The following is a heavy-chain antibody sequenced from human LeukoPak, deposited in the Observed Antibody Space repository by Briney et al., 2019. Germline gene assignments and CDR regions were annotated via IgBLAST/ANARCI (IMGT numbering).Heavy chain of an antibody. CDR1: GFTFSSYG. CDR3: AKSSSGFNHFDY. CDR2: INWNSGSI. J-gene: IGHJ4*02. V-gene: IGHV3-9*01. D-gene: IGHD6-19*01. Sequence: GGSLRLSCAASGFTFSSYGMHWVRQAPGKGLEWVSGINWNSGSIGYADSVKGRFTISRDNAKNSLYLQMNSLRTEDTALYYCAKSSSGFNHFDYWGQGTLVTVSS.